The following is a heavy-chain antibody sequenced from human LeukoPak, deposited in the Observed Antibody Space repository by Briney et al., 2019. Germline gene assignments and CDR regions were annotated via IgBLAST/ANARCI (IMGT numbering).Heavy chain of an antibody. Sequence: GGSLRLSCAASGFTFSSDSMNWVRQAPGKGLEWVSSISSSSSYIYYADPAKGRFTISRDNAKNSLYLQMNSLRAEDAAVYYCARSREDYDFWSGYYTLIYYFDYWGQGTLVTVSS. CDR2: ISSSSSYI. CDR3: ARSREDYDFWSGYYTLIYYFDY. D-gene: IGHD3-3*01. V-gene: IGHV3-21*01. J-gene: IGHJ4*02. CDR1: GFTFSSDS.